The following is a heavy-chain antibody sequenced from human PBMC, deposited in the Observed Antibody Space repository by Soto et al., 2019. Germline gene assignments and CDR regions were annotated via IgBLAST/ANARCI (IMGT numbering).Heavy chain of an antibody. J-gene: IGHJ4*02. CDR2: ISYRGST. CDR3: ARDRGYSGYDSGYFDN. Sequence: PSETLSLTCTVSGGSISSYYWSWIRQPPGKGLEWIGYISYRGSTNYNPSLKSRVTISVDASKKQFSLKLTSVTAADTAVYYCARDRGYSGYDSGYFDNWGQGTLVTVSS. V-gene: IGHV4-59*01. D-gene: IGHD5-12*01. CDR1: GGSISSYY.